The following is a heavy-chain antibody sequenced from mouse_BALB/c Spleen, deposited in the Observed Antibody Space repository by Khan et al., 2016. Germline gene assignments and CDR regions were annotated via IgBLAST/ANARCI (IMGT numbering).Heavy chain of an antibody. CDR3: ARRGYYRYSSYYALDY. Sequence: QVQLQQSGAELMKPGASVKISCKAPGYTFSDYWIAWVSQRPGHGLEWIGQILPGSDSTDFNEKFKGKATFTADTSSNTAYMQLISLTSEDSAVYYCARRGYYRYSSYYALDYWGQGTSVTVSS. D-gene: IGHD2-14*01. V-gene: IGHV1-9*01. CDR2: ILPGSDST. CDR1: GYTFSDYW. J-gene: IGHJ4*01.